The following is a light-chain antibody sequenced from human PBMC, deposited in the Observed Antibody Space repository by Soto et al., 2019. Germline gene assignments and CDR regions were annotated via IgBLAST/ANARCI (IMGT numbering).Light chain of an antibody. CDR2: DVT. V-gene: IGLV2-11*01. CDR3: CSYTSSSTLYV. J-gene: IGLJ1*01. CDR1: SSDVGGYDY. Sequence: QSALTQPRSVSGSPGQSVTISCTGTSSDVGGYDYVSWFQHHPGKVPKLMIYDVTKRPSGVPDRFSASKSGNTASLTISGLQAEDEADYYCCSYTSSSTLYVFGTGTKLTVL.